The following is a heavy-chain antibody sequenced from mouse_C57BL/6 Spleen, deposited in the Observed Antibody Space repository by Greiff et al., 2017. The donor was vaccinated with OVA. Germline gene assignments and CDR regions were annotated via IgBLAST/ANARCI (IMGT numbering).Heavy chain of an antibody. J-gene: IGHJ2*01. Sequence: QVQLQQPGAELVKPGASVKLSCKASGYTFTSSWMHWVKQRPGQGLEWIGMIHPNSGSTNYNEKFKSKATLTVDKSSSTAYMQLSSLTSEDSAVDYCATITTVKDYFDYWGQGTTLTVSS. CDR2: IHPNSGST. CDR3: ATITTVKDYFDY. CDR1: GYTFTSSW. V-gene: IGHV1-64*01. D-gene: IGHD1-1*01.